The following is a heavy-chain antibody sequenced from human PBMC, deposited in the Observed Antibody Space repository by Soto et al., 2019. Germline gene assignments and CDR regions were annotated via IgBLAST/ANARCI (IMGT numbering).Heavy chain of an antibody. J-gene: IGHJ5*02. Sequence: SATLSLTCAVSGGSLSSSNWWSWVRQPPGKGLEWIGEIYHSGSTNYNPSLKSRVTISVDKSKNQFSLKLSSVTAADTAVYYCARWFGEFPSAYNWFDPWGQGTLVTVSS. CDR1: GGSLSSSNW. CDR2: IYHSGST. CDR3: ARWFGEFPSAYNWFDP. D-gene: IGHD3-10*01. V-gene: IGHV4-4*02.